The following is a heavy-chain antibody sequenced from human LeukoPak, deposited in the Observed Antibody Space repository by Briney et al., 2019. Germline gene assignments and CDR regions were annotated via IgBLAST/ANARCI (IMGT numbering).Heavy chain of an antibody. CDR2: ISGNAGST. Sequence: PGGSLRLSCAASGFTLSSYATSWVRQAPGKGLEWVSLISGNAGSTYYADSVKGRFTISRDNSKNTLYLQMNSLRAEDTAVYYCARAGATVTSPYYYGMDVWGQGTTVTVSS. D-gene: IGHD4-17*01. CDR1: GFTLSSYA. CDR3: ARAGATVTSPYYYGMDV. J-gene: IGHJ6*02. V-gene: IGHV3-23*01.